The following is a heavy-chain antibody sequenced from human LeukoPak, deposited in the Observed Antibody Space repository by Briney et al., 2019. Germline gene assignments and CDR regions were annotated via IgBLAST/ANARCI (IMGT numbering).Heavy chain of an antibody. CDR2: ISGSDGST. CDR1: GFTFSSYA. V-gene: IGHV3-23*01. J-gene: IGHJ6*03. Sequence: PGGSLRLSCAASGFTFSSYAMSWVRQAPGKGLEWVSAISGSDGSTYYADSVKGRFTISRDNSKNTLYLQTNSLRAEDTAVYYCAKDRRYCSSTSCYGFMDVWGKGTTVTVSS. D-gene: IGHD2-2*01. CDR3: AKDRRYCSSTSCYGFMDV.